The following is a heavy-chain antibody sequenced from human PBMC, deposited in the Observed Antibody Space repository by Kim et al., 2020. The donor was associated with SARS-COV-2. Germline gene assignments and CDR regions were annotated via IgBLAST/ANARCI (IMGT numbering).Heavy chain of an antibody. V-gene: IGHV3-23*01. Sequence: GGSLRLSCVASGFTFTSRAMSWVRQIPGKGLEWVASINNGGNPYYADSVKGRFTVSRDITKATLYPQMNSLRAEDTALYYCAKDHPSSGWPAFDSCGQGTLVTVSS. CDR3: AKDHPSSGWPAFDS. CDR1: GFTFTSRA. J-gene: IGHJ4*02. D-gene: IGHD6-19*01. CDR2: INNGGNP.